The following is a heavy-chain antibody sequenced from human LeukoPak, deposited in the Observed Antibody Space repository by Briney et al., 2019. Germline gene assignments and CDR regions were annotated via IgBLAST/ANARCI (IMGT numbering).Heavy chain of an antibody. V-gene: IGHV1-8*01. J-gene: IGHJ4*02. D-gene: IGHD6-13*01. CDR3: ASGRRGYGSLGY. CDR1: GYTFTSYD. CDR2: MNPNSANT. Sequence: ASVKVSCKASGYTFTSYDINWVRQATGQGLEWMGWMNPNSANTDYAQKFQGRVTMTRNTSISTAYMELSSLRSEDTAVYYCASGRRGYGSLGYWGQGTLVTVSS.